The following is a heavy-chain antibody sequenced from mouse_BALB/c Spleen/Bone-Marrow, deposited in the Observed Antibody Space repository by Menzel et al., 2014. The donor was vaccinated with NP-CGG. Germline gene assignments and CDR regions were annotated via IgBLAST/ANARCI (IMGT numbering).Heavy chain of an antibody. D-gene: IGHD2-2*01. V-gene: IGHV1-9*01. CDR3: AIIGYQAWFTY. CDR1: GYAFSTYW. Sequence: VKLVESGTELMKPGASVKISCKATGYAFSTYWIQWIKQRPGHGLDWIGEISPGTGNTNNNEKFRGKATFTADASSNTAYMQLSSLTSEDSAVYFCAIIGYQAWFTYWGQGTLVTVSP. CDR2: ISPGTGNT. J-gene: IGHJ3*01.